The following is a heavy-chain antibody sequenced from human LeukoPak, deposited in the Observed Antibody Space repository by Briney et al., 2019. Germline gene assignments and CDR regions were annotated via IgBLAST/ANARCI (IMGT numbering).Heavy chain of an antibody. D-gene: IGHD2-15*01. V-gene: IGHV3-7*01. Sequence: GGSLRLSCAASGFTFSSYWMSWVRQAPGKGLEWVANIKQDGSEKYYVDSVKGRFTISRDNAKNSLYLQMNSLRAEDTAVYYCARDRDIVVVVAAFDYWGQGTLVTVSS. CDR2: IKQDGSEK. CDR3: ARDRDIVVVVAAFDY. CDR1: GFTFSSYW. J-gene: IGHJ4*02.